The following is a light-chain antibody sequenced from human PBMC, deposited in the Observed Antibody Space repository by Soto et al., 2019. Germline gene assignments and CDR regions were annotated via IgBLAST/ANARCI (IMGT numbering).Light chain of an antibody. CDR1: SSDVGSYNL. Sequence: QSALTQPASVSGSPAQSITISCTGTSSDVGSYNLVSWYQQHPGKAPKLMIYEGSKRPSGVSNRFSGSKSGNTASLTISGLQAEDEADYYCCSYAGSSIPVVFGGGTKLTVL. CDR2: EGS. V-gene: IGLV2-23*01. CDR3: CSYAGSSIPVV. J-gene: IGLJ2*01.